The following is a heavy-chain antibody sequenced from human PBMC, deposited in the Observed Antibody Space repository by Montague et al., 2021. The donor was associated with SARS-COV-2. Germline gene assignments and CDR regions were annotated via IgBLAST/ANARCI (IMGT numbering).Heavy chain of an antibody. V-gene: IGHV4-34*01. D-gene: IGHD3-16*02. Sequence: SETLSLTCAVYGGSFSGYYWSWIRQPPGKGLEWIGEINHSGSTNYNPSLKSRVTISVDTSKNQFSLKLSSVTAADTAVYYCARGYGYDWGGYRFLHWFDPWGQGTLVTVSS. J-gene: IGHJ5*02. CDR1: GGSFSGYY. CDR2: INHSGST. CDR3: ARGYGYDWGGYRFLHWFDP.